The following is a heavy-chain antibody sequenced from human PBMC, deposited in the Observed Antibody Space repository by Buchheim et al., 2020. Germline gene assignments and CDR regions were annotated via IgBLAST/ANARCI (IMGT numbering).Heavy chain of an antibody. D-gene: IGHD3/OR15-3a*01. CDR3: ATGGLGG. CDR2: ISKTDGGTT. Sequence: ELQLVDSGGDLVQPGGSLRLSCAASGFTFRDAWMSWVRQAPGKGLEWIGRISKTDGGTTEYAAPVKGRFTISRDDSKNTLYLQMNSLKIEDTALYYCATGGLGGWGQGTL. J-gene: IGHJ4*02. CDR1: GFTFRDAW. V-gene: IGHV3-15*01.